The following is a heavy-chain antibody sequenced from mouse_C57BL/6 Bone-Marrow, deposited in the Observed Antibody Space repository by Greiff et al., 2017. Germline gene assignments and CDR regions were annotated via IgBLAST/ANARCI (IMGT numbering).Heavy chain of an antibody. V-gene: IGHV3-6*01. J-gene: IGHJ1*03. CDR1: GYSITSGYY. CDR3: ARARDV. Sequence: ESGPGLVKPSQSLSLTCSVTGYSITSGYYWNWIRQFPGNKLEWMGYISYDGSNNYNPSLKNRISITRDTSKNQFFLKLNSVTTEDTATYYCARARDVWGTGTTVTVSS. CDR2: ISYDGSN.